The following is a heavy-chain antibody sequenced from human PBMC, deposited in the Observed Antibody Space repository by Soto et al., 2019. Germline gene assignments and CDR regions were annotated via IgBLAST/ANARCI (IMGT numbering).Heavy chain of an antibody. CDR3: ATSVNSAMAFDY. CDR2: INPNGGST. D-gene: IGHD5-18*01. J-gene: IGHJ4*02. V-gene: IGHV1-46*01. CDR1: GYTFTHYY. Sequence: ASVKVSCKASGYTFTHYYIHWVRQAPGQGLEWMGIINPNGGSTTYAQKFRAGFTMTRDTSTSTVYMELSSLRSEDSAVCYCATSVNSAMAFDYWGQGTLVTVSS.